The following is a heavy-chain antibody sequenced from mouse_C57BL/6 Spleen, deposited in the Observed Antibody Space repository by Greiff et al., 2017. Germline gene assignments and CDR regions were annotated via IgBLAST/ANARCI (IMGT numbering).Heavy chain of an antibody. V-gene: IGHV5-6*01. Sequence: EVQLQESWGDFVKPGWSLKLSCAASVFTFSSYGLSWVPQTPDHWLEWVATISIGGSYTYYPDSVTGRFTFSRDNAKNTLYLQMSSLKSGDTAMYYCARGLRGDYFDCCGQGTTLTVSS. J-gene: IGHJ2*01. CDR2: ISIGGSYT. CDR1: VFTFSSYG. CDR3: ARGLRGDYFDC. D-gene: IGHD3-1*01.